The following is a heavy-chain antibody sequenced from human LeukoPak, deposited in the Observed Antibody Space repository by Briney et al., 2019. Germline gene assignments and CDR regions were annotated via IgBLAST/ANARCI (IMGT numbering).Heavy chain of an antibody. D-gene: IGHD2-15*01. CDR3: AKQLGYCSDGSCYFPY. V-gene: IGHV3-23*01. J-gene: IGHJ4*02. Sequence: GGSLRLSCAASGFTFGSSAMSWVRQAQGQGLEWVSAISNNGGYTYYADSVQGRFTISRDNSKSTLCLQMNSLRAEDTAVYYCAKQLGYCSDGSCYFPYWGQGTLVTVSS. CDR1: GFTFGSSA. CDR2: ISNNGGYT.